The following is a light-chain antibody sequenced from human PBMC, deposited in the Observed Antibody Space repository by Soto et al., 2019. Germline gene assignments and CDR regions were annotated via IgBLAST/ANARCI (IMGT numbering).Light chain of an antibody. Sequence: DIQMTQSPSSLSASVGDRVTITCRASHTISTYLNWYQQKPGRAPRVLISATSTVHSGVPSRFSGSGSGTDFTLTISNLQPEDFATYYCQQTYSAPRTFGQGTKVDIK. V-gene: IGKV1-39*01. CDR2: ATS. CDR1: HTISTY. CDR3: QQTYSAPRT. J-gene: IGKJ1*01.